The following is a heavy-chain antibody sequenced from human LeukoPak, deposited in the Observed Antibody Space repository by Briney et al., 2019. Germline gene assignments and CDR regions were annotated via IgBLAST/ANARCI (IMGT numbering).Heavy chain of an antibody. CDR1: GGTFSSYA. Sequence: SVKVSCKASGGTFSSYAISWVRQAPGQGLEWMGGIIPIFGTANYAQKFQGRVTIIADESTSTAYMELSSLRSEDTAVYYCASLGYCSGGSCVWGQGTLVTVSS. J-gene: IGHJ4*02. CDR3: ASLGYCSGGSCV. CDR2: IIPIFGTA. D-gene: IGHD2-15*01. V-gene: IGHV1-69*13.